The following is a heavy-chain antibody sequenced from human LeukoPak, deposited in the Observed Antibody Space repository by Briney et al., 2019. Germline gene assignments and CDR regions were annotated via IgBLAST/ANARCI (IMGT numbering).Heavy chain of an antibody. V-gene: IGHV3-30-3*01. CDR2: ISYDGSNK. J-gene: IGHJ3*02. CDR1: GFTFSSYA. Sequence: GGSLRLSCAASGFTFSSYAMHWVRQAPGKGLEWVAVISYDGSNKYYADSVKGRFTISRDNSKNTLYLQMNSLRAEDTAVYYCARDASGVATITGIPDAFDIWGQGTMVTVSS. CDR3: ARDASGVATITGIPDAFDI. D-gene: IGHD5-12*01.